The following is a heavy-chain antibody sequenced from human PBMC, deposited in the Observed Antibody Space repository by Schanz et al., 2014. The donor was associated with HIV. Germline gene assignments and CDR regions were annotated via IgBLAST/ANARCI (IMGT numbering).Heavy chain of an antibody. V-gene: IGHV1-69*01. Sequence: QVQLVQSGAEVKKSGSSVKVSCKASGGTIRNLGITWVRQAPGQGLEWMGVVNIMLGKTNYAQKFQGRVSMTADQSTSTAYMEVSSLRSDDTAVYYCASGRRSGIGWRMDVWGQGTTVSVSS. CDR3: ASGRRSGIGWRMDV. J-gene: IGHJ6*02. CDR2: VNIMLGKT. D-gene: IGHD6-19*01. CDR1: GGTIRNLG.